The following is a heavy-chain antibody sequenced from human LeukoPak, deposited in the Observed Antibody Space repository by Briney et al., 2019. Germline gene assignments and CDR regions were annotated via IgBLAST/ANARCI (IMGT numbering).Heavy chain of an antibody. Sequence: ASVKVSCKASGYTFTSYDINWVRQATGQGLEWMGWMNPNSGNTGYAQKFQGRVTMTRNISISTAYTELSSLRSEDTAVYYCARVTYYYDSSGYYDAFDIWGQGTMVTVSS. CDR1: GYTFTSYD. CDR3: ARVTYYYDSSGYYDAFDI. CDR2: MNPNSGNT. J-gene: IGHJ3*02. D-gene: IGHD3-22*01. V-gene: IGHV1-8*01.